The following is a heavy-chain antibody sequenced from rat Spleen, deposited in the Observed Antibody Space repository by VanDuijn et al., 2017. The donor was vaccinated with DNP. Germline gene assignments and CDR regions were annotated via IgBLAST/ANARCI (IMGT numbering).Heavy chain of an antibody. Sequence: EVQLQESGPGLVKPSQSLSLTCSVTGYSITSCCRWTWIRKFPGHKLEWMGYINSAGSTNYNPSLKGRISITRDTSKNQFFLQLNSVTTEDTATYYCARGTTEGIDYWGQGVLVTVSS. D-gene: IGHD1-11*01. CDR1: GYSITSCCR. CDR3: ARGTTEGIDY. J-gene: IGHJ2*01. V-gene: IGHV3-3*01. CDR2: INSAGST.